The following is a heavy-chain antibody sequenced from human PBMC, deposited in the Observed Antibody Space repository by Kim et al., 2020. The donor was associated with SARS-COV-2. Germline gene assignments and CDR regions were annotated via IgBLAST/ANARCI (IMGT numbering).Heavy chain of an antibody. CDR1: GYTFTSYA. V-gene: IGHV1-3*01. D-gene: IGHD6-13*01. CDR3: ARDSSGGSSSWRYYYYGMDV. CDR2: INAGNGNT. Sequence: ASVKVSCKASGYTFTSYAMHWVRQAPGQRLEWMGWINAGNGNTKYSQKFQGRVTITRDTSASTAYMELSSLRSEDTAVYYCARDSSGGSSSWRYYYYGMDVWGQGTTVTVSS. J-gene: IGHJ6*02.